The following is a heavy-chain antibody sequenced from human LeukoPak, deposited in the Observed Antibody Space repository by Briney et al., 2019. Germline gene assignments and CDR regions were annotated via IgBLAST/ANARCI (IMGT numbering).Heavy chain of an antibody. D-gene: IGHD6-19*01. CDR3: ARRMAVAGSNWFDP. CDR2: IYYSGST. V-gene: IGHV4-59*08. J-gene: IGHJ5*02. CDR1: GGSISNYY. Sequence: SETLSLTCSVSGGSISNYYWSWIRQPPGKGLEWIGYIYYSGSTNYNPSLKSRVTISVDTSKNQFSLKLSSVTAADTAVYYCARRMAVAGSNWFDPWGQGTLVTVSS.